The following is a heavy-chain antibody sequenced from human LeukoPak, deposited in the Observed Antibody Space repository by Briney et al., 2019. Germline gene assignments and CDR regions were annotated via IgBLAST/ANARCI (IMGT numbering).Heavy chain of an antibody. V-gene: IGHV1-18*01. CDR2: ISAYNGNT. CDR1: GYSLTIYG. Sequence: GASVTVSFTASGYSLTIYGISWVRQAPGQGLEWMGWISAYNGNTNYAQKFQGRVTMTTDTSTSTAYMELRSLRSDDTAVYYCARDHRLGVMVAYGMDVWGQGTTVTVSS. J-gene: IGHJ6*02. D-gene: IGHD2-15*01. CDR3: ARDHRLGVMVAYGMDV.